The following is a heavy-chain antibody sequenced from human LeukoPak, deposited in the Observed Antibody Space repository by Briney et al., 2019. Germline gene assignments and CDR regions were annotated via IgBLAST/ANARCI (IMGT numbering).Heavy chain of an antibody. D-gene: IGHD3-3*01. CDR1: GVSTSIINHY. V-gene: IGHV4-39*01. J-gene: IGHJ3*02. CDR2: IYSTGTT. CDR3: ARRNYDVLSGYYDAFDI. Sequence: SQTLSLTCTVSGVSTSIINHYWTWTLQPPGNGLQWVGNIYSTGTTNYSPSLKTPVTISLDTSQNQFSLKLTSLTAPHTAVYYCARRNYDVLSGYYDAFDIWDQGTMVTVSS.